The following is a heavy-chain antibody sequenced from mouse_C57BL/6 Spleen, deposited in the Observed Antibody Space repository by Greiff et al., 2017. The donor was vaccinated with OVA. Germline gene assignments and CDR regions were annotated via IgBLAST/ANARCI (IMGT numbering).Heavy chain of an antibody. V-gene: IGHV1-5*01. D-gene: IGHD2-4*01. CDR1: GYTFTSYW. CDR2: IYPGNSDT. J-gene: IGHJ2*01. CDR3: TRDYDYDEGY. Sequence: EVQLVESGTVLARPGASVKMSCKTSGYTFTSYWMHWVKQRPGQGLEWIGAIYPGNSDTSYNQKFKGKATLTAVTSASTSYMELSSLTNEDSAVYYGTRDYDYDEGYWGQGTTLTVSS.